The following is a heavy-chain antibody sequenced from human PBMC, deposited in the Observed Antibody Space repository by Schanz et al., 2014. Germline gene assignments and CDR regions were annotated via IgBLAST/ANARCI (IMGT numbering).Heavy chain of an antibody. D-gene: IGHD2-2*02. CDR1: GLLFSYYY. CDR3: AGGEYQLLYGN. CDR2: ISDSGDST. J-gene: IGHJ4*02. V-gene: IGHV3-11*06. Sequence: VQLVESGGGMVQPGGSLRLSCAASGLLFSYYYMSGVRQAPGKGLEWVSDISDSGDSTHYADSVKGRFTISRDNAKNSLFLQMNSLRAEDTAVYYCAGGEYQLLYGNWGQGTLVTVSS.